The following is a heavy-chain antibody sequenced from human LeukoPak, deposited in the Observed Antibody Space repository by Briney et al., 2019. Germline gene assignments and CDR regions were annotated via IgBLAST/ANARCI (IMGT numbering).Heavy chain of an antibody. D-gene: IGHD2-2*01. V-gene: IGHV1-69*04. CDR2: IIPILGIA. CDR3: ATGLMIPAATPHFDY. Sequence: SVKVSCKASGGTFSSYAISWVRQAPGQGLEWMGRIIPILGIANYAQKFQGRVTITADKSTSTAYMELSSLRSEDTAVYYCATGLMIPAATPHFDYWGQGTLVTVSS. J-gene: IGHJ4*02. CDR1: GGTFSSYA.